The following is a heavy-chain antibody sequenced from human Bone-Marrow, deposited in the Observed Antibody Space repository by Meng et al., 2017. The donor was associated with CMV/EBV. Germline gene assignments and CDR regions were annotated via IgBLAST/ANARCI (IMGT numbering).Heavy chain of an antibody. CDR3: TTEEYSSGWF. Sequence: EVQLVECXXGLITPGGSLRLSCVASGFTFNDVWMSWVRQAPGKGLEWVGRIKSKTDGGTTDYAAPVKGRFTISRDDSKNTLYLQMNSLKTEDTAVYYCTTEEYSSGWFWGQGPLVTVSS. CDR1: GFTFNDVW. V-gene: IGHV3-15*01. D-gene: IGHD6-19*01. J-gene: IGHJ4*02. CDR2: IKSKTDGGTT.